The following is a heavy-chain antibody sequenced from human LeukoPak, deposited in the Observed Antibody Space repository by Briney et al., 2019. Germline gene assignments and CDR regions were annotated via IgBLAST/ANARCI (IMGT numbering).Heavy chain of an antibody. J-gene: IGHJ3*02. V-gene: IGHV1-8*03. CDR2: MNPNSGNT. CDR1: GCTFTGYD. CDR3: ARWAITGTRDAFDI. D-gene: IGHD1/OR15-1a*01. Sequence: GASVKVSCKASGCTFTGYDINWVRQATGQGLEWMGWMNPNSGNTGYAQKFQGRVTITRNTSISTAYMELSSLRSEDTAVYYCARWAITGTRDAFDIWGQGTMVTVSS.